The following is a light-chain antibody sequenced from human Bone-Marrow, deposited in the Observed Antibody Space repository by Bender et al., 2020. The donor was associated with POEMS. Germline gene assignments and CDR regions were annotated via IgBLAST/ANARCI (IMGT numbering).Light chain of an antibody. CDR3: SSWDDSLSGWV. CDR1: TSDVGGYNY. CDR2: DVN. J-gene: IGLJ3*02. V-gene: IGLV2-11*01. Sequence: QSALTQPDSVSGSPGQSVTISCTGTTSDVGGYNYVSWYQQHPGKAPKLLISDVNRRPSGVPDRFSGSKSGTSASLAISDIQSEDEGDYYCSSWDDSLSGWVFGGGTKLTVL.